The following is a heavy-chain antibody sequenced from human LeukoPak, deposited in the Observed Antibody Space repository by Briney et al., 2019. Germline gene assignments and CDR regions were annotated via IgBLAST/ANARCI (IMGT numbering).Heavy chain of an antibody. CDR2: INHSGST. D-gene: IGHD3-3*02. Sequence: SETLSLTCAVYGGSFSGYDWSWIRQPPGKGLEWIGEINHSGSTNYNPSLKSRVTISVDTSKNQFSLKLSSVTAADTAVYYCARLLLGDGAFDIWGQGTMVTVSS. V-gene: IGHV4-34*01. CDR3: ARLLLGDGAFDI. J-gene: IGHJ3*02. CDR1: GGSFSGYD.